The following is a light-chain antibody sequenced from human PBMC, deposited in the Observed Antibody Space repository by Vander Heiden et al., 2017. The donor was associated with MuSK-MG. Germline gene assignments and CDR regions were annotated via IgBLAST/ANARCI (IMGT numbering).Light chain of an antibody. J-gene: IGKJ4*01. CDR3: QQRGNWPLT. V-gene: IGKV3-11*01. CDR1: QSVSSY. Sequence: EIVLTQSPATLSLSPGERATLSCRASQSVSSYLAWYQQKPGQAPRLLIYDASNRATGIPARFSGSGSGTDFTHTISSLEPEDFAVYYCQQRGNWPLTFGGGTKVEIK. CDR2: DAS.